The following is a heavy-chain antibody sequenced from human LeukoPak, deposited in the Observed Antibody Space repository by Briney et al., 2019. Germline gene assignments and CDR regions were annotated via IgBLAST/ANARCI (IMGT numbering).Heavy chain of an antibody. D-gene: IGHD1-26*01. CDR2: IHKSGTT. CDR3: ARVFGGNSLDY. CDR1: LGSINNYY. V-gene: IGHV4-4*07. Sequence: SETLSLTCKVSLGSINNYYWSWIRQAAGKGLEGIGRIHKSGTTYYSPSLKTRVTMSIDTSKNQFSLQLSAVSAADTAIYYCARVFGGNSLDYWGQGTLVAVSS. J-gene: IGHJ4*02.